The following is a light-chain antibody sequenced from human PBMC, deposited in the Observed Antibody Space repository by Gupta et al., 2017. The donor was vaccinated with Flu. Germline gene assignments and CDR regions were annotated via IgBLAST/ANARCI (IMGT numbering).Light chain of an antibody. CDR2: WAS. V-gene: IGKV4-1*01. J-gene: IGKJ1*01. CDR3: QQYYTNPRT. CDR1: QSVLYSSNNKNY. Sequence: DIVMTQSPASLAVSLGVRATINCKSSQSVLYSSNNKNYLAWYQQKPGQTPKLLIYWASTRESGVPDRFSGSGSGTDFTLTISSLQAEDVAVYYCQQYYTNPRTFGQGTQVEIK.